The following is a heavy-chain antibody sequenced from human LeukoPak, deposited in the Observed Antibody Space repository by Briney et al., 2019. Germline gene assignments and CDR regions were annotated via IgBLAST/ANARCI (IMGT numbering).Heavy chain of an antibody. V-gene: IGHV3-23*01. J-gene: IGHJ4*02. CDR3: ARDQDGGKYYYESSGYSH. CDR2: ISGSGGST. Sequence: GGSLRLSCAASGFTFSSYSMTWVRQAPGQGLEWVSSISGSGGSTYHADSVKGRFTISRDISKNTLYLQMNSLRAEDTAVYYCARDQDGGKYYYESSGYSHWGQGILVTVSS. CDR1: GFTFSSYS. D-gene: IGHD3-22*01.